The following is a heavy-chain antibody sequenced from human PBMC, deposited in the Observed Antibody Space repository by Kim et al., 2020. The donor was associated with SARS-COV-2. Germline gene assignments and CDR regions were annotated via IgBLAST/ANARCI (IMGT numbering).Heavy chain of an antibody. CDR3: ASPHSGSYYGYFDY. J-gene: IGHJ4*02. D-gene: IGHD1-26*01. CDR1: GFSFSNYG. V-gene: IGHV3-30*03. CDR2: ISYDGSNK. Sequence: GGSLRLSCAVSGFSFSNYGIHWVRQAPGKGLEWVAVISYDGSNKYYADSVTGRFTISRDNSKNTLYLQMNSLRVEDTAVYYCASPHSGSYYGYFDYWGQGTLVTVSS.